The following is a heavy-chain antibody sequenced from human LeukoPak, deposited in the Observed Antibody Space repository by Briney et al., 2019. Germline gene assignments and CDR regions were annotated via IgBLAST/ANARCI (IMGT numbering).Heavy chain of an antibody. CDR2: IWYDGSNK. CDR1: GFTFSSYG. J-gene: IGHJ6*04. D-gene: IGHD6-13*01. V-gene: IGHV3-33*01. CDR3: ARDLFRAAAGKRAYYYGMDV. Sequence: PGGSLRLSCAASGFTFSSYGMHWVRQAPGKGLEWVAVIWYDGSNKYYADSVKGRFTISRDNSKNTLYLQMNSLRGEDTAVYYCARDLFRAAAGKRAYYYGMDVWGKGTTVTVSS.